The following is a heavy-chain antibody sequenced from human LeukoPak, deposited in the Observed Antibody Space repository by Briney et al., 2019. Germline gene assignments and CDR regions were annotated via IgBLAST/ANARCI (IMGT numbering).Heavy chain of an antibody. CDR1: GFTVSNTY. CDR3: TRDRRSGWGHAFDI. CDR2: IYTGGHI. D-gene: IGHD6-19*01. V-gene: IGHV3-53*01. J-gene: IGHJ3*02. Sequence: GGSLRLSCAASGFTVSNTYVTWVRQAPGKGLDWVSVIYTGGHIYYADSVKGRFTISSDNSKNTVYLQLTNLRAEDTAVYYCTRDRRSGWGHAFDIWGLGTMVTVSS.